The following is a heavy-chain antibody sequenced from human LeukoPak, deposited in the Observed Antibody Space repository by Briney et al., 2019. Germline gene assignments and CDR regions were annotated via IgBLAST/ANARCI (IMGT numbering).Heavy chain of an antibody. V-gene: IGHV7-4-1*02. CDR3: ARERYICSGGSCYFDY. D-gene: IGHD2-15*01. Sequence: ASVKVSCKASGYTFNTYAINWVRQAPGQGLEWMGWIHTYTGNPSYAQGFTGRFVFSLDTSVSTAYLQISSFKAEDTAVYYCARERYICSGGSCYFDYWGQGTLVTVSS. CDR1: GYTFNTYA. CDR2: IHTYTGNP. J-gene: IGHJ4*02.